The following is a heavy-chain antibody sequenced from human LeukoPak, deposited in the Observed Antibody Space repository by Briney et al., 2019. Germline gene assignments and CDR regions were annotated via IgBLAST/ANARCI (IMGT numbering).Heavy chain of an antibody. Sequence: GGSLRLSCAASGFTFSSYDMHWVRQATGKGLEWVSAIGTAGDTYYPGSVKGRFTISRENAKNSLYLQMNSLRAEDTAVYYCARVGYSSSWFSSRPIYYYGMDVWGQGTTVTVFS. J-gene: IGHJ6*02. CDR3: ARVGYSSSWFSSRPIYYYGMDV. CDR1: GFTFSSYD. CDR2: IGTAGDT. V-gene: IGHV3-13*01. D-gene: IGHD6-13*01.